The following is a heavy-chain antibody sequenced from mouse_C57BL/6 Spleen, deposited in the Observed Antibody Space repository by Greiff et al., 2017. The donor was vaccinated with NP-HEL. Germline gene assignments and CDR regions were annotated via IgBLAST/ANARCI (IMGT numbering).Heavy chain of an antibody. CDR1: GFTFSDYY. CDR2: ISNGGGST. Sequence: EVQLVESGGGLVQPGGSLKLSCAASGFTFSDYYMYWVRQTPEKRLEWVAYISNGGGSTYYPDTVKGRFTISRDNAKNTLYLQMSRLKSEDTAMYYCARGLPMDYWGQGTSVTVSS. D-gene: IGHD2-2*01. CDR3: ARGLPMDY. V-gene: IGHV5-12*01. J-gene: IGHJ4*01.